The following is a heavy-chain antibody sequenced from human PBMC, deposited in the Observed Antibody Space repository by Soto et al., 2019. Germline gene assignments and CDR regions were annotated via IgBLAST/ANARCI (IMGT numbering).Heavy chain of an antibody. CDR3: AGGLSGDKVDQ. CDR2: LYHGETT. V-gene: IGHV4-30-4*01. CDR1: GVSITDDNYY. D-gene: IGHD2-21*01. J-gene: IGHJ4*02. Sequence: QLHLQESGPRLVKPSQTLSLTCTVSGVSITDDNYYWSWIRQSPGKGLEWIGHLYHGETTYTNPSLKSRPTLSVDPSKTQFSLTLNSVTAADAAVYYCAGGLSGDKVDQWGQGTLVTVSS.